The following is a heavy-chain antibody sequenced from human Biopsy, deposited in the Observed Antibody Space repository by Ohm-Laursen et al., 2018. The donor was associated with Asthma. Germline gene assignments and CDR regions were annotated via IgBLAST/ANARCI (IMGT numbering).Heavy chain of an antibody. J-gene: IGHJ2*01. CDR3: ARVPTTLRYFDL. Sequence: SDTLSLTCIVSGDAMSTSGYYWSWIRQPPGKGLAWVSYISYSGSTDYNPSLKSRLTISMDTSKNQFSLKLSSVTAADTAVYYCARVPTTLRYFDLWGRGTLVTVSS. CDR2: ISYSGST. CDR1: GDAMSTSGYY. D-gene: IGHD2-15*01. V-gene: IGHV4-61*08.